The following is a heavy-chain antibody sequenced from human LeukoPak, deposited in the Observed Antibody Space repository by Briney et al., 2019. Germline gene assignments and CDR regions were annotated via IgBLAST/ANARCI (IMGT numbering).Heavy chain of an antibody. Sequence: GGSLRLSCADSGFTFSSYWMSWVRQAPGKGLEWVASIKEDGGEKYYVDSVKGRFTISRDNAKNSLYLQMNSLRAEDTAVYYCARERWGSGSYPNYFDYWGQGTLVTVSS. CDR3: ARERWGSGSYPNYFDY. CDR1: GFTFSSYW. D-gene: IGHD3-10*01. J-gene: IGHJ4*02. V-gene: IGHV3-7*01. CDR2: IKEDGGEK.